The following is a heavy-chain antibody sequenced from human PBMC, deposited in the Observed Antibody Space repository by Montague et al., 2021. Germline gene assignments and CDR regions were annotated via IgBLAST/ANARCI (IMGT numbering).Heavy chain of an antibody. V-gene: IGHV6-1*01. D-gene: IGHD5-24*01. CDR1: GDSVSSNDAT. CDR2: TYYRSKWYN. J-gene: IGHJ5*02. CDR3: ARGWQKRFDP. Sequence: CAISGDSVSSNDATWNWIRQAPSRGLEWLGRTYYRSKWYNEYALSVKIRITVNPDTSKNQFSLLLNSVTPEDTAVYYCARGWQKRFDPWGQGTRVTVSS.